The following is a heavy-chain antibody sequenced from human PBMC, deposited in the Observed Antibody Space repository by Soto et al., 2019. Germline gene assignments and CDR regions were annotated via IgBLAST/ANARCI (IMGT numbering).Heavy chain of an antibody. Sequence: GESLKISCAASGFTFSSYAMHWVRQAPGKGLEWVAVISYDGSNKYYADSVKGRFTISRDNSKNTLYLQMNSLRAEDTAVYYCAREKDNWNHFDYWGQGTLVTVSS. V-gene: IGHV3-30-3*01. CDR2: ISYDGSNK. CDR1: GFTFSSYA. D-gene: IGHD1-20*01. CDR3: AREKDNWNHFDY. J-gene: IGHJ4*02.